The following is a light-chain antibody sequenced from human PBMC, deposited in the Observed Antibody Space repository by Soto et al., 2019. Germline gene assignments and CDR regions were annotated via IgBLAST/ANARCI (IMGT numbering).Light chain of an antibody. V-gene: IGKV3-11*01. CDR3: QQRGSWPPVT. Sequence: EVVLTQSPATLSLSQGERATLSCRASQSVSTFVAWYQQKPGQAPRLIIYDAFNRATGIPARFSGSGSGTDFTLTISSLEPEDSAVYYCQQRGSWPPVTFGQGTKVEIK. CDR2: DAF. CDR1: QSVSTF. J-gene: IGKJ1*01.